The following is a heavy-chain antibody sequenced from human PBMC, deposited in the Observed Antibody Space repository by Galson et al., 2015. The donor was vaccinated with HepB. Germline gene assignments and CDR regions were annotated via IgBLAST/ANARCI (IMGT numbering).Heavy chain of an antibody. J-gene: IGHJ6*02. Sequence: SLRLSCAASGFTFSNFAIHWVRQAPGKGLEWVAVIAYDGSNQYYADSVKGRFTISRDYSKNMSYLQMNSLRADDTALYYCARSGNYGSGSYNHYYFYYGLDVWGQGTTVTVSS. D-gene: IGHD3-10*01. CDR1: GFTFSNFA. V-gene: IGHV3-30-3*01. CDR3: ARSGNYGSGSYNHYYFYYGLDV. CDR2: IAYDGSNQ.